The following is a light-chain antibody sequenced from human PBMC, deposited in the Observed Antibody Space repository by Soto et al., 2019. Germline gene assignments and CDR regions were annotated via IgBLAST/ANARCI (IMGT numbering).Light chain of an antibody. Sequence: EIVLTQSPATLSLSPGERATLSCRASQSISSYLAWYQQKPGQAPRLLIYDASNRATGIPARFSGSGSGTDFTLTISSLEPEDFAVYYCQQRPSWTFVQGTKVEI. V-gene: IGKV3-11*01. CDR2: DAS. CDR3: QQRPSWT. J-gene: IGKJ1*01. CDR1: QSISSY.